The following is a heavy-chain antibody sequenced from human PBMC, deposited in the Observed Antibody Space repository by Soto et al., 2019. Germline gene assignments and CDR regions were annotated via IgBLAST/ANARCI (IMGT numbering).Heavy chain of an antibody. CDR2: ISAYNGNT. CDR1: GYTFTSCG. V-gene: IGHV1-18*04. CDR3: VRVGSSGYLGFLIDY. Sequence: ASVKVSCKASGYTFTSCGISWVRQAPGQGLEWMGWISAYNGNTNYAQKLQGRVTMTTDTSTSTAYMELRSLRSDDTAVYYCVRVGSSGYLGFLIDYWGQGTLVTVSS. J-gene: IGHJ4*02. D-gene: IGHD3-22*01.